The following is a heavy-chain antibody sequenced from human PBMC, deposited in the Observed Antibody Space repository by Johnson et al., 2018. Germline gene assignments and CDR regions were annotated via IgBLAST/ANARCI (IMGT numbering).Heavy chain of an antibody. CDR3: AKEGEFWSGYYPLDY. V-gene: IGHV3-74*01. CDR1: GFTFSNYW. D-gene: IGHD3-3*01. Sequence: EVQLLETGGGLVQPGGSLRLSCAASGFTFSNYWMHWVRQAPGKGLVWVSRITDDGGATNYADSAKGRFTIARDSSKSTLYLQMDSLRVEDTAVYYCAKEGEFWSGYYPLDYWGQGTLVTVSS. CDR2: ITDDGGAT. J-gene: IGHJ4*02.